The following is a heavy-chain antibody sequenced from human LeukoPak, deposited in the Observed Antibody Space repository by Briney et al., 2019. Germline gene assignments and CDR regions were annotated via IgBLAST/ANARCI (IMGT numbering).Heavy chain of an antibody. Sequence: PGGSLRLSCAASGFTFSSYEMNWVRQAPGKGLEWVSYISSSGSTIYYADSVKGRFTISRDNAKNSLYLQMNSLRAEDTAVYYCAKDGVGATLYYYYYYMDVWGKGTTVTVSS. J-gene: IGHJ6*03. D-gene: IGHD1-26*01. CDR3: AKDGVGATLYYYYYYMDV. V-gene: IGHV3-48*03. CDR2: ISSSGSTI. CDR1: GFTFSSYE.